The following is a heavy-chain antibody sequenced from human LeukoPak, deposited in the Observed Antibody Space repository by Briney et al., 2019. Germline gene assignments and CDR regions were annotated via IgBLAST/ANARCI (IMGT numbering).Heavy chain of an antibody. J-gene: IGHJ4*02. Sequence: ASVKVSCKASGYTFTSYGISWVRQAPGQGLEWMGWISAYNGNTNYAQKLQGRVTMTTDTSTSTAYMELRSLRSDDTAVYYCATAGDTANGGECFDYWGQGTLVTVSS. CDR3: ATAGDTANGGECFDY. CDR2: ISAYNGNT. D-gene: IGHD5-18*01. CDR1: GYTFTSYG. V-gene: IGHV1-18*04.